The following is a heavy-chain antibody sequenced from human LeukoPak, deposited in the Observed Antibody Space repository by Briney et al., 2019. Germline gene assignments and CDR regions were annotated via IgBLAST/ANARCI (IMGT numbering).Heavy chain of an antibody. D-gene: IGHD2-15*01. CDR2: VYTSGST. V-gene: IGHV4-61*02. Sequence: SETLSLTCTVSGVSISSGSYFWNWIRQPAGKGLEWIGRVYTSGSTNYNPSLKSRVTISLDTSKNQFSLRLNSVTAADTAVYYCARKNGRGYFDYWGQGTLITVSS. J-gene: IGHJ4*02. CDR1: GVSISSGSYF. CDR3: ARKNGRGYFDY.